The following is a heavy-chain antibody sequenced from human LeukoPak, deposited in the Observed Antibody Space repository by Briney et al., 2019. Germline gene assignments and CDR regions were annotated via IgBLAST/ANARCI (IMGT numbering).Heavy chain of an antibody. CDR2: ISYDGSNK. J-gene: IGHJ4*02. V-gene: IGHV3-30*18. Sequence: GGSLRLSCAASGFTFSSYGMHWVRQAPGKGLEWVAVISYDGSNKYYADSVKGRFTISRDNSKNTLYLQMNSLRAEDTAVYYCAKVGLDDFWSGSDYWGQGTLVTVSS. D-gene: IGHD3-3*01. CDR3: AKVGLDDFWSGSDY. CDR1: GFTFSSYG.